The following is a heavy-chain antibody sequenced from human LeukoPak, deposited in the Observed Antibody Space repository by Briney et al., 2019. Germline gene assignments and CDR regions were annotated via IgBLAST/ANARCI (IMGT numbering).Heavy chain of an antibody. J-gene: IGHJ3*02. Sequence: PGGSLRLSCAASGFTFSSYAMSWVRQAPGKGLEWVSSISSSSSYIYYADSVKGRFTISRDNAKNSLYLQMNSLRAEDTAVYYCARDRDTYSLPTRDAFDIWGQGTMVTVSS. CDR3: ARDRDTYSLPTRDAFDI. V-gene: IGHV3-21*01. CDR1: GFTFSSYA. CDR2: ISSSSSYI. D-gene: IGHD4-11*01.